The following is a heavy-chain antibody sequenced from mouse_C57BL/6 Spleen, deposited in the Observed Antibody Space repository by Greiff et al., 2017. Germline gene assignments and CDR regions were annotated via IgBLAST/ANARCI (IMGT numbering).Heavy chain of an antibody. J-gene: IGHJ2*01. Sequence: EVQLQQSGPELVKPGASVKISCKASGYTFTDYYMNWVKQSHGQSLEWIGDINPNNGGTSYNQKFKGKATLTVDKSSSTAYMELRSLTSEDSAVYYCARGWGYFDYWGQGTTLTVSS. D-gene: IGHD3-3*01. CDR2: INPNNGGT. CDR3: ARGWGYFDY. V-gene: IGHV1-26*01. CDR1: GYTFTDYY.